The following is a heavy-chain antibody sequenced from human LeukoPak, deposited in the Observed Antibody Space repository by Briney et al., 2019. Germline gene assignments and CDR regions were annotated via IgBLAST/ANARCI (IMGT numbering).Heavy chain of an antibody. V-gene: IGHV1-24*01. CDR1: GGTFSSYA. CDR2: FDPEDGET. J-gene: IGHJ4*02. Sequence: ASVKVSCKASGGTFSSYAISWVRQAPGKGLEWMGGFDPEDGETIYAQKFQGRVTMTEDTSTDTAYMELSSLRSEDTAVYYCATGGYGGNGDFDYWGQGTLVTVSS. D-gene: IGHD4-23*01. CDR3: ATGGYGGNGDFDY.